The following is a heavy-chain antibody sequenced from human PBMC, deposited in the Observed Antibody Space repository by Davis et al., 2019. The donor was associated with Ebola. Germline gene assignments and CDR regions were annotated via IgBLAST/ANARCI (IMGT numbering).Heavy chain of an antibody. J-gene: IGHJ6*02. D-gene: IGHD5-18*01. CDR2: ISAYNGNT. CDR3: ARFGRRTWIQLWYPPAGYYYGMDV. CDR1: GYTFTSYG. V-gene: IGHV1-18*01. Sequence: ASVKVSCKASGYTFTSYGISWVRQAPGQGLEWMGWISAYNGNTNYAQKLQGRVTMTTDTSTSTAYMELRSLRSDDTAVYYCARFGRRTWIQLWYPPAGYYYGMDVWGQGTTVTVSS.